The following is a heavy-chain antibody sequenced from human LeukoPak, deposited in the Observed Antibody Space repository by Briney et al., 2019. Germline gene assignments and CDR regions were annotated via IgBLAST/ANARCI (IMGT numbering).Heavy chain of an antibody. D-gene: IGHD5-12*01. V-gene: IGHV1-2*02. J-gene: IGHJ3*02. CDR1: GYTFTGYY. CDR3: ARGRGYSGYDAFDI. Sequence: AASVKVSCKASGYTFTGYYMHWVRQAPGQGLEWMGWINPNSGGTNYAQKFQGRVTMTRDTSISTAYMELSRLRSDDTAVYYCARGRGYSGYDAFDIWGQGTMVTVSS. CDR2: INPNSGGT.